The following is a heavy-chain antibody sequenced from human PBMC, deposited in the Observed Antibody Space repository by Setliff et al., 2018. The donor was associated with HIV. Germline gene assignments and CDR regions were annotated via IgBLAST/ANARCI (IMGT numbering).Heavy chain of an antibody. CDR1: GGSMSTYY. Sequence: PSETLSLTCTVSGGSMSTYYWSWIRQPPGKGLEWIGYTYTSGSTNYNPSLRSRVTISVDTSKNHFSLRLSSVTAADTAVYFCARGLHSGTYWGTRPLGLDYWGQGSLVTVSS. D-gene: IGHD1-26*01. J-gene: IGHJ4*02. V-gene: IGHV4-4*08. CDR3: ARGLHSGTYWGTRPLGLDY. CDR2: TYTSGST.